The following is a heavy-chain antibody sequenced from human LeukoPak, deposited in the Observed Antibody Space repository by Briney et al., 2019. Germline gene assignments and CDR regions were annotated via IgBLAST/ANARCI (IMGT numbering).Heavy chain of an antibody. CDR3: ARVFGWLRYGYVRGCFDY. CDR2: INHSGST. D-gene: IGHD5-24*01. Sequence: PSETLSLTCAVYGGSFSGYYWSWIRQPPGKGLEWIGEINHSGSTNYNPSLKSRVTISVDTSKNQFSLKLSSVTAADTAVYYCARVFGWLRYGYVRGCFDYWGQGTLVTVSS. J-gene: IGHJ4*02. CDR1: GGSFSGYY. V-gene: IGHV4-34*01.